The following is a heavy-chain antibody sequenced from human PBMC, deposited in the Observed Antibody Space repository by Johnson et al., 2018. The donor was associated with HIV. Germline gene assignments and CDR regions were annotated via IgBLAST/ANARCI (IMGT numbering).Heavy chain of an antibody. CDR3: ARGRALRALDAFDI. D-gene: IGHD4-17*01. CDR2: IYSGGSK. CDR1: GFTFSSYW. V-gene: IGHV3-66*01. J-gene: IGHJ3*02. Sequence: VQLVESGGGVVQPGRSLRLSCAASGFTFSSYWMSWVRQAPGKGLEWVSVIYSGGSKYYADPVKGRFTNSRENTKNTLSLQMNSLRAEDTAVYYCARGRALRALDAFDIWGQGTMVTVSS.